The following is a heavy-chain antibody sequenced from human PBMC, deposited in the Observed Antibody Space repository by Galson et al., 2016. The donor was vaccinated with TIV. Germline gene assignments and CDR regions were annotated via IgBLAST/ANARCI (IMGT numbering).Heavy chain of an antibody. CDR1: GDTFSTYS. D-gene: IGHD3-10*01. CDR3: ARATNYYDNWFDP. J-gene: IGHJ5*02. Sequence: SVKVSCKASGDTFSTYSFIWMRQAPGQGLEWMGRTIPILGITNYAQKFQGRVTITADESTDTAYVELNSLTSEDTAVYYCARATNYYDNWFDPWGQGTLVTVSS. CDR2: TIPILGIT. V-gene: IGHV1-69*04.